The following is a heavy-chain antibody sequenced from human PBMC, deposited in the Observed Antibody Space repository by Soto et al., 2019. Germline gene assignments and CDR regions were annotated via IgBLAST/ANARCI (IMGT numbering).Heavy chain of an antibody. D-gene: IGHD2-2*01. CDR1: GGSISSGGYY. CDR2: IYYSGST. J-gene: IGHJ6*02. V-gene: IGHV4-31*03. Sequence: SETLSLPCTFSGGSISSGGYYWSWIRQHPGKGLEWIGYIYYSGSTYYNPSLKSRVTISVDTSKNQFSLKLSSVTAADTAVYYCARGTCSSTSCSWGTYYYYGMDVWGQGTTVTVS. CDR3: ARGTCSSTSCSWGTYYYYGMDV.